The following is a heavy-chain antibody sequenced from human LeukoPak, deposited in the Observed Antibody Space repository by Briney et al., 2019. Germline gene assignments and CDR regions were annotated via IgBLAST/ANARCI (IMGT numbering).Heavy chain of an antibody. CDR2: IYYSGST. Sequence: PSETLSLTCTVSGGSISSGDYYWSWIRQPPGKGLEWIGYIYYSGSTYYNPSLKSRVTISVDTSKNQFSLKLSSVTAADTAVYYCARAHDYGDYVNYCYGMDVWGKGTTVTVSS. CDR3: ARAHDYGDYVNYCYGMDV. D-gene: IGHD4-17*01. V-gene: IGHV4-30-4*01. J-gene: IGHJ6*04. CDR1: GGSISSGDYY.